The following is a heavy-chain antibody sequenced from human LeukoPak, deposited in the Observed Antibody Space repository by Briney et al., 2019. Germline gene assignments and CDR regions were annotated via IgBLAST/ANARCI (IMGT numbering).Heavy chain of an antibody. CDR3: AKGHTYGLGESYLDF. CDR1: GYTFDDYA. CDR2: ISWNSGGI. D-gene: IGHD5-18*01. Sequence: PGGSLRLSCEASGYTFDDYAMHWVRHAPGKGLDWVSGISWNSGGIGYADSVKGRFSISRDNGKNSLYLQMDSLTTEDTALYYCAKGHTYGLGESYLDFWGPGTLVSVSS. V-gene: IGHV3-9*01. J-gene: IGHJ4*02.